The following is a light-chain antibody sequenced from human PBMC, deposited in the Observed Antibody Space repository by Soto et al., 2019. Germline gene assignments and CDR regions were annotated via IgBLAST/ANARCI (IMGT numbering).Light chain of an antibody. CDR1: QSISSW. Sequence: DIQMTQPPSTLSASVGDRISITCRARQSISSWFAWYQQKPGKAPKLLIYKASSLESWVPARFSGRESGTEFTLTISSLQPNDFATYYCQQYKSYGTFGQGTKVDI. J-gene: IGKJ1*01. CDR3: QQYKSYGT. CDR2: KAS. V-gene: IGKV1-5*03.